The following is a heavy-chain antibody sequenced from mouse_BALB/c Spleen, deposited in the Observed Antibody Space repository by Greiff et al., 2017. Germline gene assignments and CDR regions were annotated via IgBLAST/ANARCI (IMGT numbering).Heavy chain of an antibody. D-gene: IGHD2-3*01. V-gene: IGHV5-12-2*01. J-gene: IGHJ3*01. CDR3: ARHQGNDGYFFAY. CDR1: GFTFSSYT. Sequence: EVKVVESGGGLVQPGGSLKLSCAASGFTFSSYTMSWVRQTPEKRLEWVAYISNGGGSTYYPDTVKGRFTISRDNAKNTLYLQMSSLKSEDTAMYYCARHQGNDGYFFAYWGQGTLVTVSA. CDR2: ISNGGGST.